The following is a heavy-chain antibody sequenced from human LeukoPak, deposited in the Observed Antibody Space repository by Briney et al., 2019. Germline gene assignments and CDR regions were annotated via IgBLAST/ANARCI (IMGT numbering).Heavy chain of an antibody. V-gene: IGHV4-31*03. CDR2: IYYSGST. J-gene: IGHJ4*02. D-gene: IGHD3-10*01. CDR3: ARRVSRRHPFDY. Sequence: PSQTLSLTCTVSGGSISSGGYYWSWIRQHPGKGLEWIGYIYYSGSTYYNPSLKSRVTISVDTSKNQFSLKLSSVTAADTAVYYCARRVSRRHPFDYWGQGTLVTVSS. CDR1: GGSISSGGYY.